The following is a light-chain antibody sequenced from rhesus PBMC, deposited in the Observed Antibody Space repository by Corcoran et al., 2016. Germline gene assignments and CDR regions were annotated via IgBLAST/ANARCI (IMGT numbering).Light chain of an antibody. CDR3: QHYYSTPT. Sequence: DIQMTQSPSSLSASVGGRVTITCRASQGITNDLAWYQQKPGETPKLLIYEATTLQSGIPSRFSGSGSWTDFTRTISSLQPEDFATYYGQHYYSTPTFGQWTKVEIK. CDR2: EAT. J-gene: IGKJ1*01. V-gene: IGKV1-25*01. CDR1: QGITND.